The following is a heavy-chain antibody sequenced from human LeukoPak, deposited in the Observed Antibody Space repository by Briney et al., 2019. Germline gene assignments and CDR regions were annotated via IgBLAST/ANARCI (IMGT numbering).Heavy chain of an antibody. CDR2: IYYSGST. D-gene: IGHD6-13*01. CDR1: GGSISSGGYY. CDR3: ARLLDLRAAEQ. V-gene: IGHV4-61*08. J-gene: IGHJ1*01. Sequence: SQTLSLTCTVSGGSISSGGYYWSWIRQPPGKGLEWIGYIYYSGSTNYNPSLKSRVTISVDTSKDQFSLKLSSVTAADTAVYYCARLLDLRAAEQWGQGTLVTVSS.